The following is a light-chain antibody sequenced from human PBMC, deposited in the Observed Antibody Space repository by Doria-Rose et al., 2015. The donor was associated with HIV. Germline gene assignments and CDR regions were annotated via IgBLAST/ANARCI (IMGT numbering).Light chain of an antibody. V-gene: IGKV3-20*01. CDR1: QSFSSTY. CDR3: RQYGTPWT. CDR2: DGS. J-gene: IGKJ1*01. Sequence: TQSPGTLSLSPGERATLSCRASQSFSSTYLAWYHQKAGQAPSLLIYDGSTRATGIPDRFSARRSGTDFTRTINRLEPEDFALYYCRQYGTPWTSGQGTKVEI.